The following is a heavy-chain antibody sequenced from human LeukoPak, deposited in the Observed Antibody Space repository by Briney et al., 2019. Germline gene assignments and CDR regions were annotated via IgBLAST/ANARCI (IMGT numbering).Heavy chain of an antibody. Sequence: ASVKVSCKASGYTFTSYGISWVRQAPGQGLEWIGWISAYNGNTNYAQKLQGRVTMTTDTSTSTAYMELRSLRSDDTAVYYCARDRLLWFGESEYGMDVWGQGTTVTVSS. CDR2: ISAYNGNT. CDR1: GYTFTSYG. CDR3: ARDRLLWFGESEYGMDV. J-gene: IGHJ6*02. V-gene: IGHV1-18*01. D-gene: IGHD3-10*01.